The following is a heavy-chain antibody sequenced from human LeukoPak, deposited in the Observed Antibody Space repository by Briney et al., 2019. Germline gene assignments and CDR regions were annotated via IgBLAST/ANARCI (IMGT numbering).Heavy chain of an antibody. CDR2: INWNGGST. CDR1: GFTFHAYA. V-gene: IGHV3-20*04. Sequence: GGSLRLSCAASGFTFHAYAMSWVRQAPGKGLEWVSGINWNGGSTGYADSVKGRFTISRDNAKNSLHLQMNSLRAEDTALYYCAREGSSTYYYYYMDVWGKGTTVTVSS. D-gene: IGHD6-13*01. CDR3: AREGSSTYYYYYMDV. J-gene: IGHJ6*03.